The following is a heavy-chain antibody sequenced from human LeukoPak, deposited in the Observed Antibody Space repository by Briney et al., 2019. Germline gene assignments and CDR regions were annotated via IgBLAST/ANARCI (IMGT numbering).Heavy chain of an antibody. CDR1: VYTFSSSD. CDR3: ASYVGSSGRGVDP. J-gene: IGHJ5*02. D-gene: IGHD1-14*01. V-gene: IGHV1-8*02. CDR2: MNPNSGNT. Sequence: ASVKVSCKASVYTFSSSDINWVRQAAGQGLEWMGWMNPNSGNTGYAPKFQGRVTMARDTSISTAYMELSSLTSEDTAVYFCASYVGSSGRGVDPWGQGTLVTVSS.